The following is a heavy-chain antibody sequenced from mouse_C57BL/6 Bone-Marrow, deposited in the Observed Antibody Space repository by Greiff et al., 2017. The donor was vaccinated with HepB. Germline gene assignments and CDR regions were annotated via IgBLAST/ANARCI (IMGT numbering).Heavy chain of an antibody. CDR3: ARGPLYYGYDFDY. V-gene: IGHV5-4*01. CDR1: GFTFSSYA. J-gene: IGHJ2*01. Sequence: EVQVVESGGGLVKPGGSLKLSCAASGFTFSSYAMSWVRQTPEKRLEWVATISDGGSYTYYPDNVKGRFTISRDNAKNNLYLQMSHLKSEDTAMYYCARGPLYYGYDFDYWGQGTTLTVSS. CDR2: ISDGGSYT. D-gene: IGHD1-2*01.